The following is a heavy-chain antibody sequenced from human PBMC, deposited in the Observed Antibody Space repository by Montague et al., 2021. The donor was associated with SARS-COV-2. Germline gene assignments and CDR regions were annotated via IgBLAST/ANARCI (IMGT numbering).Heavy chain of an antibody. Sequence: PALVKPTQTLTLTCTFSGFSLITSGMCVTWIRQPPGKAREWLALIDWNDEKDYSISLKTRLTISKDTSKNQVVLTMTNMDPVDTATYYCARMDMYFTFGGVYRAFDFWGQGTMVTVSS. CDR2: IDWNDEK. CDR3: ARMDMYFTFGGVYRAFDF. CDR1: GFSLITSGMC. J-gene: IGHJ3*01. V-gene: IGHV2-70*01. D-gene: IGHD3-16*01.